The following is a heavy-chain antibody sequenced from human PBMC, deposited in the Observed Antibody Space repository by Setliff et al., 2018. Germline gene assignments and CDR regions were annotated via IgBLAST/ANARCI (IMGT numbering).Heavy chain of an antibody. V-gene: IGHV4-39*01. CDR3: ARQVEMATIAFDV. J-gene: IGHJ3*01. CDR2: VYYSGSI. CDR1: GGSISDSHYY. D-gene: IGHD5-12*01. Sequence: ASETLSLTCTVSGGSISDSHYYWGWFRQPPGMRPEWIGTVYYSGSIYYNPSLKSRVTLFVGTSKDQFSLRLTSMTAAGTAVYYCARQVEMATIAFDVWGQGTMVTVSS.